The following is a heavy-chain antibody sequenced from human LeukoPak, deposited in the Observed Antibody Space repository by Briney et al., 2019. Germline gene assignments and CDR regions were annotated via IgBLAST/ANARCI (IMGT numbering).Heavy chain of an antibody. CDR2: IRYDGNNK. D-gene: IGHD4-17*01. Sequence: GGSLRLSCAASGFTFRSYGMDWVRQAPGKGLEWVAFIRYDGNNKDCADSVKGRFTISRDNSKNTLYLQMNSLRAEDTAVYYCAKGYGDLVAFDIWGQGTMVTVSS. CDR1: GFTFRSYG. CDR3: AKGYGDLVAFDI. V-gene: IGHV3-30*02. J-gene: IGHJ3*02.